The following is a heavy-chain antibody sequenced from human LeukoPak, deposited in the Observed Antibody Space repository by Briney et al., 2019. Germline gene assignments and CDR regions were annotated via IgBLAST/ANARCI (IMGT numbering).Heavy chain of an antibody. CDR3: AKMLAAHDAFDI. CDR2: ISGSGGST. CDR1: GFTLSSYA. J-gene: IGHJ3*02. Sequence: GGSLRLSCAASGFTLSSYAMSWVRQAPGKGLEWVSAISGSGGSTYYADSVKGRFTISRDNSKNTLYLQMNSLRAEDTAVYYCAKMLAAHDAFDIWGQGTMVTVSS. D-gene: IGHD2-8*01. V-gene: IGHV3-23*01.